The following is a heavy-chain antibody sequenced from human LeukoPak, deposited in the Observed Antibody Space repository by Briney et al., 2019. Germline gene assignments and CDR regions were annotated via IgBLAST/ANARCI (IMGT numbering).Heavy chain of an antibody. CDR3: ARVGGRSSGWSGRYDAFDI. V-gene: IGHV3-7*01. D-gene: IGHD6-19*01. CDR2: IKQDGSEK. J-gene: IGHJ3*02. CDR1: GFTFSSYW. Sequence: GGSLRLSCAASGFTFSSYWMSWVRQAPGKGLEWVANIKQDGSEKYYVDSVKGRFTISRDNAKNSLYLQMNSLRAEDTAVYYCARVGGRSSGWSGRYDAFDIWGQGTMVTVSS.